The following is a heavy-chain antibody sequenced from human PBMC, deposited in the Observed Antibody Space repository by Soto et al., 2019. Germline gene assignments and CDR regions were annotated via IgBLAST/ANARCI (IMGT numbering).Heavy chain of an antibody. CDR1: GFTFSSYA. CDR3: AKRPSYYRYYFDY. J-gene: IGHJ4*02. D-gene: IGHD3-10*01. Sequence: EVQLLESGGGLVQPGGSLRLSCAASGFTFSSYAMSWVRQAPGKGLEWVSAISGSGGSTYYADSVKGRFTISRDNSKNTLYLQMNSLSAEDTAVYYCAKRPSYYRYYFDYWGQGTLVTVSS. V-gene: IGHV3-23*01. CDR2: ISGSGGST.